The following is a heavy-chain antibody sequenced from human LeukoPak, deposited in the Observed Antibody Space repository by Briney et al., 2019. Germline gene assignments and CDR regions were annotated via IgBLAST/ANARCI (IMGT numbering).Heavy chain of an antibody. CDR1: GFTFDDYA. CDR2: ISWKSGTI. CDR3: AKDMGNCSGGSCYSSAFDY. Sequence: PGGSLRLSCVASGFTFDDYAMHWVRQAPGKGLEWVSGISWKSGTIDYADSVKGRFTISRDNAKNSLYLQMNSLRTEDTALYYCAKDMGNCSGGSCYSSAFDYWGQGTLVTVSS. V-gene: IGHV3-9*01. J-gene: IGHJ4*02. D-gene: IGHD2-15*01.